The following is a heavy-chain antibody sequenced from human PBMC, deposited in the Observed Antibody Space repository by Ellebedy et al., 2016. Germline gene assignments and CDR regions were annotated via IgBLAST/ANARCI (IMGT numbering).Heavy chain of an antibody. CDR2: ISGGGDIT. CDR3: YYGHYSGS. CDR1: GFAFRNFF. Sequence: GWSLRLSXVASGFAFRNFFMTWVRQAPGGGLEWVSTISGGGDITVSADSVKGRFTISRDNSRNTLYLQMNSLRAEDTAVYYCYYGHYSGSWGQGTLVTVSS. V-gene: IGHV3-23*01. D-gene: IGHD4-17*01. J-gene: IGHJ4*02.